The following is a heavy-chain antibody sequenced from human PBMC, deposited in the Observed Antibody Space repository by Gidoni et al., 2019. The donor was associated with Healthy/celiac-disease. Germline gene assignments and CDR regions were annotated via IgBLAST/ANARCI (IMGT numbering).Heavy chain of an antibody. CDR2: IYSGVST. J-gene: IGHJ2*01. V-gene: IGHV3-66*02. Sequence: EVQLVESGGGLVQPGGSLRLSCASSGFTVSINYISWVRQAPGKGLQLVSVIYSGVSTYYADSVKGRITISIDNSKNTMYLKMNSLRAEDTAVYYCARGKSQIFSSFDLWVRGTLVTVSS. CDR1: GFTVSINY. CDR3: ARGKSQIFSSFDL.